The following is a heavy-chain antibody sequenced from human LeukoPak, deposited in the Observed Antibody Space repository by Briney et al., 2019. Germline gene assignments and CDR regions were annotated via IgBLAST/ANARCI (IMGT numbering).Heavy chain of an antibody. J-gene: IGHJ4*02. V-gene: IGHV1-18*01. Sequence: ASVKVSCKASGYTVTTYGINWVRQAPGQGLEWMGWISAYNSNTNYAQKVQGRVTMTTDTSTSTVYMELRSLRSDDTAVYYCATDLRYYYGSGIGGYLDYWGQGTLVTVSS. CDR1: GYTVTTYG. CDR3: ATDLRYYYGSGIGGYLDY. CDR2: ISAYNSNT. D-gene: IGHD3-10*01.